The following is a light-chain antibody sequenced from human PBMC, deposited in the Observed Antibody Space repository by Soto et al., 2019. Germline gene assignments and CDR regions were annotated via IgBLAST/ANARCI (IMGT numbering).Light chain of an antibody. V-gene: IGLV2-14*01. CDR1: SSDVGGYNY. CDR3: SSYTSSSPLYV. J-gene: IGLJ1*01. Sequence: QYALTQPASVSGSPGQSITISCTGTSSDVGGYNYVSWYQQHPGKAPKLMIYDVSNRPSGVSNRFSGSKSGNTASLTISGLQAEDEADYYCSSYTSSSPLYVFGTGTKVTV. CDR2: DVS.